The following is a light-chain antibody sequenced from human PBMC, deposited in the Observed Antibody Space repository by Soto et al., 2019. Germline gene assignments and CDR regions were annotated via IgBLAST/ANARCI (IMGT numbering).Light chain of an antibody. V-gene: IGKV1-33*01. CDR1: QDISNY. Sequence: DIQMTKSPSSLSASVGDRVTITCQASQDISNYLNWYQQKPGKAPKLLIYDASHLETGVPSRFSGSESGTDFTFTISSLQPEDIATYYGQQYDNLPTFGGGTKVEIK. CDR3: QQYDNLPT. J-gene: IGKJ4*01. CDR2: DAS.